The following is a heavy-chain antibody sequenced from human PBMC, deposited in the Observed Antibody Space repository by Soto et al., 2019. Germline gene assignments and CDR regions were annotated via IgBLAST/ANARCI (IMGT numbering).Heavy chain of an antibody. Sequence: EVQLVESGGGLVQPGGSLRLSCSASGFTFSDYAMHWVRQAPGKGLEYVSAISTNGGSAYYVDSVKGRFTISRDNSKNMLYLQMSSLRAEDTALYYCAKTRIAVRGLMGYYYGMDVWGQGTTVTVSS. J-gene: IGHJ6*02. V-gene: IGHV3-64D*06. CDR3: AKTRIAVRGLMGYYYGMDV. D-gene: IGHD3-10*01. CDR2: ISTNGGSA. CDR1: GFTFSDYA.